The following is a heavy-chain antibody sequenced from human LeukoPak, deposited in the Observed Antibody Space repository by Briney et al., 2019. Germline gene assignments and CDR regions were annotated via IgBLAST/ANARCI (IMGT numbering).Heavy chain of an antibody. CDR2: ISNDGINK. J-gene: IGHJ6*02. CDR1: GFTLSSYA. Sequence: QPGRSLRLSCAASGFTLSSYAVHWVRQSPGKGLEWVAVISNDGINKYYVDSVKGRFTISRDNSKNTLNLQMNSLRAEDTAVYYCARNFGGNSGHYYDMDVWGQGTTVTVSS. CDR3: ARNFGGNSGHYYDMDV. V-gene: IGHV3-30-3*01. D-gene: IGHD4-23*01.